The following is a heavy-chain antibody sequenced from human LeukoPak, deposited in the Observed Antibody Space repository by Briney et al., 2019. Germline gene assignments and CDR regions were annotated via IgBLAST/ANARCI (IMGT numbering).Heavy chain of an antibody. Sequence: GGSLRLSCAASGFTFSSYAMNWVRQAPGKGLEWVSSISSSSSYIYYADSVKGRFTISRDNAKNSLYLQMDSLRAEDTAVYYCCVYSSGWYVYWGQGTLVTVSS. CDR3: CVYSSGWYVY. CDR2: ISSSSSYI. CDR1: GFTFSSYA. V-gene: IGHV3-21*01. D-gene: IGHD6-19*01. J-gene: IGHJ4*02.